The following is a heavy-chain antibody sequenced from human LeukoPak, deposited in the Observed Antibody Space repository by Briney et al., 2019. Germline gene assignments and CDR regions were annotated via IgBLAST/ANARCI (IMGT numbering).Heavy chain of an antibody. CDR2: ITASGDRT. CDR3: ARRDIVVVVSASDY. D-gene: IGHD2-15*01. Sequence: PGGSLRLSCAASGFTFSSYAMNWVRQAPGKGLEWVSGITASGDRTYYADSVKGRFTMSRDNSKNTVYLQMNSLRVDDTAVYYCARRDIVVVVSASDYWGQGTLVTVSS. J-gene: IGHJ4*02. V-gene: IGHV3-23*01. CDR1: GFTFSSYA.